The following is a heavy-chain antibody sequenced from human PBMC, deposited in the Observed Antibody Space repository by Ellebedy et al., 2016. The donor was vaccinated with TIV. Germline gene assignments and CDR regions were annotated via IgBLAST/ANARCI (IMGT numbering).Heavy chain of an antibody. CDR3: ARDHDYGMDV. CDR2: LYYSLNT. CDR1: GASINSYY. J-gene: IGHJ6*02. Sequence: MPSETLSLPCTVSGASINSYYWSWIRQPPGEGLEWIGYLYYSLNTNYNPSLTGRATISADTSKTQISLKLNSLTAADTAVYYCARDHDYGMDVWGPGIMVTVSS. V-gene: IGHV4-59*01. D-gene: IGHD3-16*01.